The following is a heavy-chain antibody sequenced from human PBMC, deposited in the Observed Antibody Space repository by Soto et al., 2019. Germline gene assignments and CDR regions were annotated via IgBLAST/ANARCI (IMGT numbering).Heavy chain of an antibody. CDR1: GYSFTSYW. D-gene: IGHD6-19*01. V-gene: IGHV5-51*01. CDR2: IYPGDSDT. J-gene: IGHJ4*02. CDR3: ARTATNNPVAPPDYFDY. Sequence: GESLKISCKGSGYSFTSYWICWVRQMPGKGLEWMGIIYPGDSDTRYSPSFQGQVTISADKSISTAYLQWSSLKASDTAMYYCARTATNNPVAPPDYFDYWGQGTLVTVSS.